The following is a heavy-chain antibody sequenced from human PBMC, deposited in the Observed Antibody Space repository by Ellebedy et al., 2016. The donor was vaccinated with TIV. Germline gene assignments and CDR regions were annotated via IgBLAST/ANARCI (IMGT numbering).Heavy chain of an antibody. CDR1: GFTFSSYA. J-gene: IGHJ2*01. CDR2: ISMNSDTI. D-gene: IGHD4-17*01. V-gene: IGHV3-48*01. Sequence: GESLKISCAASGFTFSSYAMSWVRQAPGKGLEWVSYISMNSDTIYYADSVQGRFTISRDNAKNSLYLQMNSLRAEDTAVYYCARDPSVTRPLWYFDLWGRGTLVTVSS. CDR3: ARDPSVTRPLWYFDL.